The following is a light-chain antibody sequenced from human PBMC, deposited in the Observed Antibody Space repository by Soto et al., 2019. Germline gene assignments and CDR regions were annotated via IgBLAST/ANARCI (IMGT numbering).Light chain of an antibody. CDR2: GAS. J-gene: IGKJ3*01. CDR3: QYCDYLPL. Sequence: DIQMTQSPSSLSASVGDRVTITCQASHDITNYLNWYQHKPGKAPKLLIYGASNLETGVPSRFSGSGSGTDFHFHIRSPEAEDISTYYCQYCDYLPLFGPGTTVDFK. V-gene: IGKV1-33*01. CDR1: HDITNY.